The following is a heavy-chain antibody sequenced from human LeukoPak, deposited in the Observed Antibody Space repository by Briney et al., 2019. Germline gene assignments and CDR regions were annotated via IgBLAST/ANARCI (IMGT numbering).Heavy chain of an antibody. Sequence: ASVKVSCKVSGYTLTELSMHWVRQAPGKGLEWMGGFDPEDGETIYAQKFQGRVTMTTDTSTSTAYMELRSLRSDDTPVYYCARGYDSTDLRDYWGQGTLVTVSS. J-gene: IGHJ4*02. CDR1: GYTLTELS. CDR3: ARGYDSTDLRDY. D-gene: IGHD3-22*01. CDR2: FDPEDGET. V-gene: IGHV1-24*01.